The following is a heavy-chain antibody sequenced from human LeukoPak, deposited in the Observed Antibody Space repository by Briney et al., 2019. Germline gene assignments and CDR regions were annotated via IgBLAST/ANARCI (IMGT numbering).Heavy chain of an antibody. Sequence: GGSLRLSCAASGFTFSTYGIHWVRQAPGKGLGCMAFIRYDGNIKYYADSVKGRFTISRDNSKNTLYLQMNSLRPEDTAVYYCAKVSGGSWGVFDYWGQGTLVTVSS. CDR1: GFTFSTYG. J-gene: IGHJ4*02. V-gene: IGHV3-30*02. D-gene: IGHD2-15*01. CDR2: IRYDGNIK. CDR3: AKVSGGSWGVFDY.